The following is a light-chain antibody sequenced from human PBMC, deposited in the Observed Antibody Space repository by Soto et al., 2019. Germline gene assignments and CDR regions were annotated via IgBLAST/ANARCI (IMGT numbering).Light chain of an antibody. CDR3: QQYNDNWT. CDR2: KAS. Sequence: DFQMTPSHSTLSASVGDIVTITCRASQSISSWLAWYQQTPGQAPNLLIYKASTLQSGVPSRFSGSGSGTEFTLTISRLQPDYSANYYCQQYNDNWTVGQGTKVEIK. J-gene: IGKJ1*01. CDR1: QSISSW. V-gene: IGKV1-5*03.